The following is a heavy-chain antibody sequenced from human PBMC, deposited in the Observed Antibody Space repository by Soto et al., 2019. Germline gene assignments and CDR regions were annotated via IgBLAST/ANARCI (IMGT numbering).Heavy chain of an antibody. Sequence: QLQLQESGSGLVRPSQTLSLTCAVSGDSISRGTYSWNWIRQTPGKGLEWIGYIYQSGSSYYNPSLGGRLTISVDHSKNKFSLRLTSVTAEDTAVYYCVRGLKWETAIDNWGQGTLVTVSS. V-gene: IGHV4-30-2*01. D-gene: IGHD1-26*01. CDR1: GDSISRGTYS. J-gene: IGHJ4*02. CDR3: VRGLKWETAIDN. CDR2: IYQSGSS.